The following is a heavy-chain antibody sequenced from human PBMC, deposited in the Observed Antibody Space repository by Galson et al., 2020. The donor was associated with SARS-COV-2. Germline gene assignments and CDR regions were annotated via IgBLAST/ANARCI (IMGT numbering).Heavy chain of an antibody. CDR3: ARDSSMVAHGVDY. V-gene: IGHV3-33*01. J-gene: IGHJ4*02. CDR2: ICSDGSYK. CDR1: GFTFSSYG. Sequence: GGSLRLSCAASGFTFSSYGMHWVRQAPGKGLEWVAVICSDGSYKSDADSVQGRFTISRDNSKNTLSLQMNSLRAEDTALYYCARDSSMVAHGVDYWGQGTLVTGSS. D-gene: IGHD2-15*01.